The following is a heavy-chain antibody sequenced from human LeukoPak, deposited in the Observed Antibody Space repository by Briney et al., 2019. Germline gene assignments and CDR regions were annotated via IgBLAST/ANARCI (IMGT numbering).Heavy chain of an antibody. J-gene: IGHJ4*02. V-gene: IGHV3-23*01. CDR3: AKSTAMASPYYFDY. CDR1: GFTFSSYA. Sequence: GGSLRLSCAACGFTFSSYAMSLVRQAPGKGLEWVSAISGSGGSTYYADSVKGRFTISRDNSKNTLYLQMNSLRAEDTAVYYCAKSTAMASPYYFDYWGQGTLATVSS. D-gene: IGHD5-18*01. CDR2: ISGSGGST.